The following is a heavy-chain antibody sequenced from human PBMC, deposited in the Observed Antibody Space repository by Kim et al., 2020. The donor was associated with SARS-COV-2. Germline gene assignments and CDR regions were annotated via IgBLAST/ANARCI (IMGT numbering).Heavy chain of an antibody. CDR3: AKESVSGSDYAWTYYYYGMDV. Sequence: GGSLRLSCAASGFTFSSYGMHWVRQAPGKGLEWVAVISYDGSNKYYADSVKGRFTISRDNSKNTLYLQMNSLRAEDTAVYYCAKESVSGSDYAWTYYYYGMDVWGQGTTVTVSS. J-gene: IGHJ6*02. CDR1: GFTFSSYG. D-gene: IGHD3-10*01. CDR2: ISYDGSNK. V-gene: IGHV3-30*18.